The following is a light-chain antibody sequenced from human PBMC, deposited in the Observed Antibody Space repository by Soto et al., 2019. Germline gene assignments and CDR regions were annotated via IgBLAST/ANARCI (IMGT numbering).Light chain of an antibody. Sequence: SALTQPPSASGSPGQSVTISCTGTSGDLGTYVHVSWYLQHPGITPKLMIYEVNKRPSGVPARFSGSKSGNTASLTVSGLQAEDEADYYCISYAGSYNVYHVFGTGTKVTVL. V-gene: IGLV2-8*01. CDR1: SGDLGTYVH. CDR2: EVN. CDR3: ISYAGSYNVYHV. J-gene: IGLJ1*01.